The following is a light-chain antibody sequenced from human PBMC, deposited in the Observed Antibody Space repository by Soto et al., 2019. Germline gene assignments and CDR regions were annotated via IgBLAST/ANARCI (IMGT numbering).Light chain of an antibody. J-gene: IGKJ1*01. CDR3: QQYNSYSQT. CDR2: KAS. Sequence: DMQITRSPSTLSASVGDRVTITCRASQSISTWLAWYQQEPGKAPKLLIHKASSLQSGVPSRFSGSGSGTDSTLTISSMHPDDFANYYCQQYNSYSQTLGQGTKVDIK. V-gene: IGKV1-5*03. CDR1: QSISTW.